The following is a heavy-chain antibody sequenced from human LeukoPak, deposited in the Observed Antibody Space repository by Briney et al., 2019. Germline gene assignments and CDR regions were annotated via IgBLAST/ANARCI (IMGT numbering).Heavy chain of an antibody. V-gene: IGHV1-2*02. CDR1: GYTFTGHY. CDR2: INPKNAAT. D-gene: IGHD6-6*01. CDR3: ASGSSSSVGYFDY. Sequence: ASVKVSCKASGYTFTGHYMHWVRQAPGQGLEWMGWINPKNAATNYAQKFQGRVTMTRDASISTAYMELSRLRSDDTAVYYCASGSSSSVGYFDYWGQGTLVTVSS. J-gene: IGHJ4*02.